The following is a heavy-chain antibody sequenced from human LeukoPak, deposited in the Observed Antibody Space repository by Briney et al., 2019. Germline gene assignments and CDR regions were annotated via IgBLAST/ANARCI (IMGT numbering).Heavy chain of an antibody. CDR1: GLTFKNYA. D-gene: IGHD3-10*01. V-gene: IGHV3-7*01. J-gene: IGHJ4*02. Sequence: GGSLRLSCAASGLTFKNYAMTWVRQAPGKGLEWVANIKQDGSETHYVDSLRDRFTISRDNAKNSMYLQMNSLRAEDTALYYCARDAQYGSGSPQNYWGQGILVTVSS. CDR2: IKQDGSET. CDR3: ARDAQYGSGSPQNY.